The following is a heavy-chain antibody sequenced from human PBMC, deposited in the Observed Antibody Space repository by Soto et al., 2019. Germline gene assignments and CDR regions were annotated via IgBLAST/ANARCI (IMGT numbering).Heavy chain of an antibody. J-gene: IGHJ6*02. CDR3: ARVAGVTGTTIYYYYGMDV. CDR1: GGSISSSSYY. Sequence: SETLSLTCTVSGGSISSSSYYWGWIRQPPGKGLEWIGSIYYSGSTYYNPSLKSRVTISVDTSKNQFSLKLSSVTAADTAVYYCARVAGVTGTTIYYYYGMDVWGQGTTVTVSS. D-gene: IGHD1-1*01. CDR2: IYYSGST. V-gene: IGHV4-39*01.